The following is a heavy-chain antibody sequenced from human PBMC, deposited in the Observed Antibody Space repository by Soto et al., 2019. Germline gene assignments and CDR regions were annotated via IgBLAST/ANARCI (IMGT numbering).Heavy chain of an antibody. Sequence: ETLSLTCTVSGGSFTSYYWSWIRQPPGKGLEWIGYIYYSGSTKYNPSLESRVTISLDTSENQFSLKLSSVTAADTAVYYCASVKNWNDFDYWGQGTLVTVSS. CDR1: GGSFTSYY. D-gene: IGHD1-1*01. J-gene: IGHJ4*02. V-gene: IGHV4-59*01. CDR3: ASVKNWNDFDY. CDR2: IYYSGST.